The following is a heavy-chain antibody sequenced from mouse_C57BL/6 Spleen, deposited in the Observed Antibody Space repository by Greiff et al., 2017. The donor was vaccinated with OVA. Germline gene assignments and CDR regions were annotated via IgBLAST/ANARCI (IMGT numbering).Heavy chain of an antibody. J-gene: IGHJ3*01. CDR2: IYPGSGST. CDR1: GYTFTSYW. Sequence: QVQLKESGAELVKPGASVKMSCKASGYTFTSYWITWVKQRPGQGLEWIGDIYPGSGSTNYNEKFKSKATLTVDTSSSTAYMQLSSLTSEDYAVYYCARNDEGFAYWGQGTLVTVSA. D-gene: IGHD2-3*01. CDR3: ARNDEGFAY. V-gene: IGHV1-55*01.